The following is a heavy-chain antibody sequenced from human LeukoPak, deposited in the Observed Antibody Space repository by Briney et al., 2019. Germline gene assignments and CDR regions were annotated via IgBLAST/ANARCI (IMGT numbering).Heavy chain of an antibody. Sequence: GRSLRLSCAASGCTFSSYGMHWVRQAPGKGLEWVAVIWYDGSNKYYADSVKGRFTISRDNSKNTLYLQMNSLRAEDTAVYYCAKGAPLRAGYYMDVWGKGTTVTVSS. CDR2: IWYDGSNK. J-gene: IGHJ6*03. CDR1: GCTFSSYG. V-gene: IGHV3-33*06. CDR3: AKGAPLRAGYYMDV.